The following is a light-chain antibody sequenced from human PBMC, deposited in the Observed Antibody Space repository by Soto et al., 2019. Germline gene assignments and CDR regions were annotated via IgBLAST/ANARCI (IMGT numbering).Light chain of an antibody. V-gene: IGKV3-20*01. Sequence: EIVLTQSPGTLSLSPVERATLSCRASQSVSTNLAWYQQKPGQPPRLLIYGVSSRATGTPDRFSGSGSGKDFTLTISRLEPEDFAVYHCKQYDSSPTFGQGTKVDIK. CDR2: GVS. J-gene: IGKJ1*01. CDR1: QSVSTN. CDR3: KQYDSSPT.